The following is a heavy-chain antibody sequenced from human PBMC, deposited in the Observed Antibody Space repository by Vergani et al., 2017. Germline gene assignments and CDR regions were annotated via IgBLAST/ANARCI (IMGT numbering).Heavy chain of an antibody. CDR2: IRYDGSNK. J-gene: IGHJ4*02. CDR1: GFTFSSYG. D-gene: IGHD2-15*01. CDR3: AKDPGYCSGGSCSGY. V-gene: IGHV3-30*02. Sequence: QVQLVESGGGVVQPGGSLRLSCAASGFTFSSYGMHWVRQAPGKGLERVAFIRYDGSNKYYADSVKGRFTISRDNSKNTLYLQMNSLRAEDTAVYYCAKDPGYCSGGSCSGYWGQGTLVTVSS.